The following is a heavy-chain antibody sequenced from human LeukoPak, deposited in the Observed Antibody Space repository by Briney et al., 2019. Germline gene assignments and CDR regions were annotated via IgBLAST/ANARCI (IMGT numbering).Heavy chain of an antibody. V-gene: IGHV4-34*01. D-gene: IGHD3-10*01. CDR2: IHHSGSS. CDR1: GGSFSGYY. Sequence: TSETLSLTCAVYGGSFSGYYWSWIRQSPGKGLEWIGEIHHSGSSDYNPSLKSRVTISLDTSKNQFSLKLSSVTAADTAVYYCARDSGTTGEVKFDPWGQGTLVTVSS. CDR3: ARDSGTTGEVKFDP. J-gene: IGHJ5*02.